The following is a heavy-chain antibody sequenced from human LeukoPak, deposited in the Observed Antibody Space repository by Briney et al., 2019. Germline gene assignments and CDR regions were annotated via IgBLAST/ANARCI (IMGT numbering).Heavy chain of an antibody. CDR2: ISSSGSTI. CDR1: GFTFSDYY. J-gene: IGHJ3*02. D-gene: IGHD6-13*01. V-gene: IGHV3-11*01. Sequence: GGSLRLFCAASGFTFSDYYMSWIRQAPGNGLEWVSYISSSGSTIYHADSVKGRFTISRDNAKNSLYLQMNSLRAEDTAVYYCARGIAAARFPLDIWCQGTMVTVSS. CDR3: ARGIAAARFPLDI.